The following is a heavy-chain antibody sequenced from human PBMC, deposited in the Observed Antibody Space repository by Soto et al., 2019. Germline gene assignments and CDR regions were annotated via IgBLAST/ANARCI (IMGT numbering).Heavy chain of an antibody. D-gene: IGHD2-15*01. CDR1: GGTFSSYA. CDR2: IIPIFGIA. V-gene: IGHV1-69*10. CDR3: ARAFVVASPNYYYGMDF. J-gene: IGHJ6*02. Sequence: ASVKVSCKASGGTFSSYAISWVRQAPGQGLEWMGGIIPIFGIANYAQKFQGRVTITADKSTSTAYMELSSLRSEDTAVYYCARAFVVASPNYYYGMDFWGQGTTVTVSS.